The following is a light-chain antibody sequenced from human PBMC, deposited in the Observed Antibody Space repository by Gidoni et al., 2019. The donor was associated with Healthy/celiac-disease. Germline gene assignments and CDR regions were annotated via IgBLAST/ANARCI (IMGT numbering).Light chain of an antibody. Sequence: EIVLTQSPATLSLSPGERAPLSCRASQSVSSYLAWYQQKPGRAPRLLIYDASNRATGIPARFSGSGSGTDFTLTISSLEPEDFAVYYCQQRSNWPPLFXGXTKVEIK. V-gene: IGKV3-11*01. CDR1: QSVSSY. J-gene: IGKJ4*01. CDR2: DAS. CDR3: QQRSNWPPL.